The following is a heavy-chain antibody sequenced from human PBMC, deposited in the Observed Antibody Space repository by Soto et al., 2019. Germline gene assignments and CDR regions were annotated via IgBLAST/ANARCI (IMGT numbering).Heavy chain of an antibody. V-gene: IGHV3-23*01. J-gene: IGHJ6*02. Sequence: GGSLRLSCAASGFTFSSYAMSWVRQAPGKGLEWVSAIGGSGGSTYYADSVKGRFTISRDNSKNTLFLQMNSLRAEDTAVHYCAKDPYYYDTSEMDVWGQGTTVTVSS. D-gene: IGHD3-22*01. CDR3: AKDPYYYDTSEMDV. CDR2: IGGSGGST. CDR1: GFTFSSYA.